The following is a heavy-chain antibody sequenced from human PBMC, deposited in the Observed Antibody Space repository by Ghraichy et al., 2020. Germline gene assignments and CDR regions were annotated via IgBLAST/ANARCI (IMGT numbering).Heavy chain of an antibody. CDR2: ISGSGGST. J-gene: IGHJ4*02. V-gene: IGHV3-23*01. CDR1: GFTFSSYA. Sequence: ATLSLTCAASGFTFSSYAMSWVRQAPGKGLEWVSAISGSGGSTYYADSVKGRFTISRDNSKNTLYLQMNSLRAEDTAVYYCAKDDEWELLLIDYWGQGTLVTVFS. D-gene: IGHD1-26*01. CDR3: AKDDEWELLLIDY.